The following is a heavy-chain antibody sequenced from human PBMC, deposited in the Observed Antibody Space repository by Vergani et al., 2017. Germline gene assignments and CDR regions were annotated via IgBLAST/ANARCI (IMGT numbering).Heavy chain of an antibody. J-gene: IGHJ4*02. Sequence: QVQLVQSGAEVKKPGSSVKVSCKASGGTFSSYAISWVRQAPGQGLEWMGGIIPIFGTANYAQKFQGRVTITADESTSTAYMELSSLRSEDTAVYSCAREKDYYGSGSYYTQDYWGQGTLVTVSS. CDR1: GGTFSSYA. D-gene: IGHD3-10*01. CDR2: IIPIFGTA. CDR3: AREKDYYGSGSYYTQDY. V-gene: IGHV1-69*12.